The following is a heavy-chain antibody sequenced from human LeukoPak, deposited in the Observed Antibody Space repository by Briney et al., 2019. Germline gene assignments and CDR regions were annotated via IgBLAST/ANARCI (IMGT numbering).Heavy chain of an antibody. D-gene: IGHD1-14*01. Sequence: GGSLRLSCAASGFTFSSYAMSWVRQAPGKGLEWVSAISGSGGSTYYADSVRGRFTISRDNSKNTLFLQMNSLRAEDTAVYYCARRAGIYSHPYDYWGQGTLVTVSS. CDR2: ISGSGGST. CDR1: GFTFSSYA. CDR3: ARRAGIYSHPYDY. J-gene: IGHJ4*02. V-gene: IGHV3-23*01.